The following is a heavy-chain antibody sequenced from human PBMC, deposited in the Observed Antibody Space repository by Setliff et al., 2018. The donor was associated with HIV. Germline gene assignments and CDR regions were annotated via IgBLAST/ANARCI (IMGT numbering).Heavy chain of an antibody. D-gene: IGHD5-18*01. CDR3: SRSSGYSYGTFAGFDY. V-gene: IGHV4-59*11. Sequence: SETLSLTCTVYGASIRSQYWNWIRKPPGKGLEWIGYISYSGSTNYNPSLESRVTISVDTSKQQFSLDVSSVTAADTAVYYCSRSSGYSYGTFAGFDYWGRGSLVTVSS. J-gene: IGHJ4*01. CDR2: ISYSGST. CDR1: GASIRSQY.